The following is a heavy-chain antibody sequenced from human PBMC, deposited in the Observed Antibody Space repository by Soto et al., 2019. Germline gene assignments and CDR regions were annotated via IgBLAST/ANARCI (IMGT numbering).Heavy chain of an antibody. V-gene: IGHV3-9*01. CDR1: GFTVDDYA. CDR3: AKDMKWGGMTTIHYFDS. D-gene: IGHD4-17*01. CDR2: ISANGDNV. J-gene: IGHJ4*02. Sequence: GVSLRLSCVASGFTVDDYAMHWVRQAPGKGLEWVSGISANGDNVDYADSVKGRFTISRDNAKNSLFLQMNSLRPEDTALYYCAKDMKWGGMTTIHYFDSWGQGTQVTVSS.